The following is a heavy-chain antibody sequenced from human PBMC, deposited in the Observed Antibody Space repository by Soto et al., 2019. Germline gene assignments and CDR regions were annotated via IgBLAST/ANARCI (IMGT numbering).Heavy chain of an antibody. Sequence: EVQLVESGGGLIQPGGSLRLSCAASGFTVSSNYMSWVRQAPGKGLEWVSVIYSGGSTYYADSVKGRFTISRDNSKNTLYLQMNSLRAEDTAVYYCARVRARIAARPCGMDVWGQGTTVTVSS. CDR3: ARVRARIAARPCGMDV. CDR1: GFTVSSNY. J-gene: IGHJ6*02. CDR2: IYSGGST. V-gene: IGHV3-53*01. D-gene: IGHD6-6*01.